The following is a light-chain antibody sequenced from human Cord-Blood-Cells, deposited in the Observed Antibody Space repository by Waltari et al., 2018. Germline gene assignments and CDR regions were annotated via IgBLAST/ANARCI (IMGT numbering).Light chain of an antibody. CDR2: WAS. J-gene: IGKJ3*01. CDR1: QSVLYSSNNKNY. CDR3: QQYYSTPFT. V-gene: IGKV4-1*01. Sequence: DIVMTQSPDSLAVSLGERATINCKSSQSVLYSSNNKNYLAWYQQKPGQPPKLLIYWASTREAGVPDRFSCSGSGTDYTLTISILQAEEVAVYYCQQYYSTPFTFGPGTKVDIK.